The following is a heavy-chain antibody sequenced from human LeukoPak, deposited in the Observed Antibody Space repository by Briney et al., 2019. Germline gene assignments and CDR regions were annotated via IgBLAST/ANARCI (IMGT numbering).Heavy chain of an antibody. J-gene: IGHJ5*02. CDR3: ARAYCGGDCYYSWFDP. D-gene: IGHD2-21*02. CDR1: GYTFTSYY. V-gene: IGHV1-46*01. CDR2: INPIGGST. Sequence: ASVKVSCKPSGYTFTSYYMHWVRQAPGQGLEWIGIINPIGGSTSSAQKFQGRVTMTRDTSTSTVYMELSSLRAGETAVYYCARAYCGGDCYYSWFDPWGQGTLVTVSS.